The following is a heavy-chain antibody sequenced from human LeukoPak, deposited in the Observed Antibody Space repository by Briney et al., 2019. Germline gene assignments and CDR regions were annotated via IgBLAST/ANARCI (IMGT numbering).Heavy chain of an antibody. Sequence: PGGSLRLSCAASGFTVSSNYMSWVRRAPGKGLECVSVIYSDGTTYYADSVKGRFTISRDKSKNTLYLQMNILRAEDTAVYYCAVYHYGSGSQKRYYYYMDVWGKGTTVTVSS. CDR2: IYSDGTT. CDR1: GFTVSSNY. J-gene: IGHJ6*03. V-gene: IGHV3-53*01. CDR3: AVYHYGSGSQKRYYYYMDV. D-gene: IGHD3-10*01.